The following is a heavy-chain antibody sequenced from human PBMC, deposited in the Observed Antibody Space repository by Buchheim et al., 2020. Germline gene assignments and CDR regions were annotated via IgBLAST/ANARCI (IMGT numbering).Heavy chain of an antibody. CDR2: ISSSGVTI. D-gene: IGHD3-22*01. V-gene: IGHV3-48*03. CDR3: ARGYYYDSSGSYFDY. CDR1: GFTFSGFE. Sequence: EVQLVESGGGLVQPGGSLRLSCAASGFTFSGFEINWVRQAPGKGLEWLSYISSSGVTIYHADSVKGRFTTSSDNAKNSLYLQMNSLRAEDTAVYYCARGYYYDSSGSYFDYWGQGTL. J-gene: IGHJ4*02.